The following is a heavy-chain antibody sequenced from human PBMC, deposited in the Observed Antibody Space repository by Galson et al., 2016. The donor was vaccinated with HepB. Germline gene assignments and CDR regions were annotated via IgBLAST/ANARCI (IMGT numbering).Heavy chain of an antibody. J-gene: IGHJ6*04. CDR2: ISRSGDST. CDR3: VQGSTAPAV. CDR1: GFTFGNYG. Sequence: SLRLSCAASGFTFGNYGTTWVRQAPGKGLEVVSSISRSGDSTDYADSVKGRFTISRDNSKNTLSLQMNSLTADDTAIYYCVQGSTAPAVWGKGTTVTVSS. V-gene: IGHV3-23*01. D-gene: IGHD2-2*01.